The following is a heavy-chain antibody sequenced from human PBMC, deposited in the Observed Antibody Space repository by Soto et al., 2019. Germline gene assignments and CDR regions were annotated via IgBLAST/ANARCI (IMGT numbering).Heavy chain of an antibody. CDR2: MNQDGSEI. J-gene: IGHJ4*02. D-gene: IGHD3-16*02. CDR3: ARDVSYQRFAH. V-gene: IGHV3-7*01. CDR1: GFTFSSFW. Sequence: PGGSLRLSCVGSGFTFSSFWICWIRQTPEKGLEWVTNMNQDGSEITYADSVKGRFTVSRDNARNAVYLQMNSLTVEDTAVYFCARDVSYQRFAHWGQGALVTVSS.